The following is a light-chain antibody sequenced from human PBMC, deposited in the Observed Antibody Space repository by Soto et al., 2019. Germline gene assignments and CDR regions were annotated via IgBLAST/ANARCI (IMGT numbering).Light chain of an antibody. J-gene: IGLJ2*01. CDR3: ATWDDSVYGPV. CDR2: EVS. CDR1: SSDVGSYNY. V-gene: IGLV2-8*01. Sequence: QSVLTQPPSASGSPGQSVTISCTGTSSDVGSYNYVSWYQQHPGKAPKLMIYEVSKRPSGVPDRFSGSKSGTSASLAISGLQSEDEADYYCATWDDSVYGPVFGGGTKLTVL.